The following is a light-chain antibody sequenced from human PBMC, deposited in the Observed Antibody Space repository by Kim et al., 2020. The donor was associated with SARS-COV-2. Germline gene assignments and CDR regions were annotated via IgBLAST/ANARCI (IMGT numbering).Light chain of an antibody. CDR2: DAS. Sequence: PGERAILSCRASQSVASSYLAWYQQKPGQAPKLLIYDASRRATGIPDRFSGRGSGTDFTLTISRLEPEDFAVYYCQQYASSLLTFGGGTKLEI. CDR1: QSVASSY. CDR3: QQYASSLLT. V-gene: IGKV3-20*01. J-gene: IGKJ4*01.